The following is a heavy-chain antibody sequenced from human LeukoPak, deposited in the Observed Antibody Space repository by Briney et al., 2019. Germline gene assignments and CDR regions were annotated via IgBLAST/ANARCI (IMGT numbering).Heavy chain of an antibody. D-gene: IGHD3-10*01. Sequence: GGSLRLSCAASGFTFNAHAMHWVRQAPGKGLQWVGVVSYDGQTKYYEESVKGRLSITRDNSKNTLDLHMNNLRTEDTAVYYCVRDSFITEVGSVFDFLGQGTLVTVSS. V-gene: IGHV3-30*01. CDR1: GFTFNAHA. CDR3: VRDSFITEVGSVFDF. CDR2: VSYDGQTK. J-gene: IGHJ4*02.